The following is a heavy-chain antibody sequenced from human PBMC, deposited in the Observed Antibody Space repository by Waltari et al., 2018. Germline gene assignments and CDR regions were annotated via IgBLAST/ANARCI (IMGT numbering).Heavy chain of an antibody. CDR1: GDSITSGGYY. CDR3: AREAYSYGP. V-gene: IGHV4-31*03. CDR2: IYYSGTT. J-gene: IGHJ5*02. D-gene: IGHD5-18*01. Sequence: QVQLQESGPRLVKPSLTLSLTCTVSGDSITSGGYYWSWIRPHPGKGLEWIGYIYYSGTTYYNPSLKSRVTISIDRSKNQFYLNLTSVTVADTAVYYCAREAYSYGPWGQGTLVTVSS.